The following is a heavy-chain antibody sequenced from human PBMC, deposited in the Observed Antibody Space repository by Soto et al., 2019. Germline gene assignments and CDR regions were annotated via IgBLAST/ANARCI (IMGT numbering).Heavy chain of an antibody. CDR3: ARGAGGRYCSGGSCYAYYYMDV. CDR2: INHSGST. D-gene: IGHD2-15*01. Sequence: KTSETLSLTCAVYGGSFSGYYWSWIRQPPGKGLEWIGEINHSGSTNYNPSLKSRVTISVDTSKNQFSLKLSSVTAADTAVYYCARGAGGRYCSGGSCYAYYYMDVWGKGTTVTVSS. CDR1: GGSFSGYY. V-gene: IGHV4-34*01. J-gene: IGHJ6*03.